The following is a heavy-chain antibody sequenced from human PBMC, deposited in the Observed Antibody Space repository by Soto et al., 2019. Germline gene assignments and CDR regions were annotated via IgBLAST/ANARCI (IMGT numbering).Heavy chain of an antibody. CDR1: GFTFSSYA. CDR2: ISYDGSNK. CDR3: ARNGRPYYYDSSGYLGY. D-gene: IGHD3-22*01. V-gene: IGHV3-30-3*01. Sequence: QVQLVESGGGVVQPGRSLRLSCAASGFTFSSYAMHWVRQAPGKGLEWVAVISYDGSNKYYADSVKGRFTISRDNSKNTLYLQMNSLRAEDTAVYYCARNGRPYYYDSSGYLGYWGQGTLVTVSS. J-gene: IGHJ4*02.